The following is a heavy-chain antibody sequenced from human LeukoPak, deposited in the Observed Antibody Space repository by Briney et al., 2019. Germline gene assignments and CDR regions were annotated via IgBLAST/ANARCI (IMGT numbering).Heavy chain of an antibody. Sequence: PSETLSLTCTVSGGSISSYYWSWIRQPPGKGLEWIGYIYYSGSTNYNPSLKSRVTISVDTSKNQFSLKLSSATAADTAVYYCAREGVLGASDYWGQGTLVTVSS. CDR1: GGSISSYY. CDR2: IYYSGST. V-gene: IGHV4-59*01. J-gene: IGHJ4*02. D-gene: IGHD1-26*01. CDR3: AREGVLGASDY.